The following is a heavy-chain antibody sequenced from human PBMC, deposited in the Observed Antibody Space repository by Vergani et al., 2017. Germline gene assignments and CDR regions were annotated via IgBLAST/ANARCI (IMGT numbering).Heavy chain of an antibody. CDR1: GYTFRNKD. D-gene: IGHD2-2*01. V-gene: IGHV1-18*01. CDR3: ARNFLERDIEVVPTAPFWLFDL. CDR2: ISPDTGKT. Sequence: QIQLVQSGAEVKKPGAALNVSCKASGYTFRNKDISWLRQAPGQGLEWMGSISPDTGKTNTAQKFQDRVIMTTDTSTSTAYLSLGTLTSDDTAVYFCARNFLERDIEVVPTAPFWLFDLWGRGTRVTVSS. J-gene: IGHJ2*01.